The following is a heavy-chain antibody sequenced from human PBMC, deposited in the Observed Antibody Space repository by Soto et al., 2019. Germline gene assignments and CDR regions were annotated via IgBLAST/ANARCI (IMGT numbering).Heavy chain of an antibody. CDR1: GFTFDDYA. J-gene: IGHJ6*02. CDR2: ITWDGGSK. CDR3: AKGPNGGMDV. Sequence: PGGSLRLSCAASGFTFDDYAMYWVRQAPGMGLEWVSFITWDGGSKYYADSVKGRFTISRDNSKNSLYLQMNSLRAEDTALYYCAKGPNGGMDVWGQGTTVTVSS. V-gene: IGHV3-43D*04.